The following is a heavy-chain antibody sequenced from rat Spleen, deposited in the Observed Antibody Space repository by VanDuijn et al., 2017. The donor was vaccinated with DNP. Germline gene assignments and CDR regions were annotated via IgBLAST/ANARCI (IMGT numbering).Heavy chain of an antibody. J-gene: IGHJ2*01. CDR3: ARSTDCGCNWDY. Sequence: EVQLQESGPGLVKPSQSLSLTCSVTGYSITSDYRWNWIRKFPGNKLEWMGYINSEGTTKYNPSLKSRISVTRDTSKNQFFQQVKSITTEDTATYYCARSTDCGCNWDYWGQGVMVTVSS. D-gene: IGHD5-1*01. CDR1: GYSITSDYR. V-gene: IGHV3-3*01. CDR2: INSEGTT.